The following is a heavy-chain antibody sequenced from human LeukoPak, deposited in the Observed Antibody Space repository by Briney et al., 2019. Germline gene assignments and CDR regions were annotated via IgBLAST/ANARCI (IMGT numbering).Heavy chain of an antibody. V-gene: IGHV4-39*01. CDR3: ASSWFVRVRRDAFDI. CDR2: IYYSGST. D-gene: IGHD3-10*01. Sequence: SETLSLTCTISGGSISSSSYYWGWIRQPPGKGLEWIGSIYYSGSTYYSPSLKSRVTISVDTSKNQFSLKLSSVTAADTAVYYCASSWFVRVRRDAFDIWGQGTMVTVSS. CDR1: GGSISSSSYY. J-gene: IGHJ3*02.